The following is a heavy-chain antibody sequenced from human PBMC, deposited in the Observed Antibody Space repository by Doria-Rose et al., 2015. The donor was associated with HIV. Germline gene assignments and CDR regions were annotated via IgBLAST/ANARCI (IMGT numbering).Heavy chain of an antibody. J-gene: IGHJ4*01. CDR3: ARIKSSRWYHKYYFDF. V-gene: IGHV2-26*01. D-gene: IGHD6-13*01. CDR1: GVSLSSPGMG. CDR2: IFSDDER. Sequence: QVTLKESGPVLVKPTETLTLTCTVSGVSLSSPGMGVSWIRQPPGKALEWLASIFSDDERSYKTPLKRRLTISRCTSKSEVVLTRTVMDPVDTATYYCARIKSSRWYHKYYFDFWGQGTRVIVSA.